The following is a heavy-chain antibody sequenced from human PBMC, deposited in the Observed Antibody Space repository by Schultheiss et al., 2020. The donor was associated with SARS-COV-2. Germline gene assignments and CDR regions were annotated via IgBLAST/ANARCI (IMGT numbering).Heavy chain of an antibody. D-gene: IGHD2-15*01. CDR3: ARERVVVVAATSYGGGAFDI. Sequence: SETLSLTCTVSGGSISSYYWSWIRQPPGKGLEWIGYIYYSGSTNYNPYLKSRVTISVDTSKNQFSLKLSSVTAADTAVYYCARERVVVVAATSYGGGAFDIWGQGTMVTVAS. J-gene: IGHJ3*02. CDR1: GGSISSYY. V-gene: IGHV4-59*01. CDR2: IYYSGST.